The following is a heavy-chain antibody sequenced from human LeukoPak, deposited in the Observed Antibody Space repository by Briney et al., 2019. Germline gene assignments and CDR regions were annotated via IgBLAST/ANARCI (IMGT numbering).Heavy chain of an antibody. J-gene: IGHJ6*02. CDR1: GGSISSYY. Sequence: ASETLSLTSTVSGGSISSYYWSWIRQPPGKGLEWIGYIYYSGSTNYNPSLKSRVTISVDTSKNQFSLKLSSVTAADTAVYYCARDLVVVTASLSYYYYGMDVWGQGTTVTVSS. CDR2: IYYSGST. D-gene: IGHD2-21*02. CDR3: ARDLVVVTASLSYYYYGMDV. V-gene: IGHV4-59*01.